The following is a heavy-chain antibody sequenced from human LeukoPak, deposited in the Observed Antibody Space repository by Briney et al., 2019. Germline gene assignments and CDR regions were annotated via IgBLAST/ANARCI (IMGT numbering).Heavy chain of an antibody. V-gene: IGHV4-59*12. CDR3: ARDRRVRGVITPYYYYGMDV. J-gene: IGHJ6*02. CDR2: IYYSGST. Sequence: SETLSLTCTVSGGSISSYYWSWIRQPPGKGLEWIGYIYYSGSTNYNPSLKSRVTISVDTSKNQFSLKLRSVTAADTAVYYCARDRRVRGVITPYYYYGMDVWGQGTTVTVSS. CDR1: GGSISSYY. D-gene: IGHD3-10*01.